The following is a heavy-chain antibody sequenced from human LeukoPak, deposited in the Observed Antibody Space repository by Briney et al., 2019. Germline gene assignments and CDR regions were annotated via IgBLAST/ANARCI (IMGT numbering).Heavy chain of an antibody. CDR3: ARNRGATFTPAFDY. CDR1: GGSISSYY. CDR2: IYYSGST. V-gene: IGHV4-59*08. Sequence: SETLSLTCTVSGGSISSYYWSWIRQPPGKGLEWIGDIYYSGSTNYNPSLKSRVTISVDTSKNQFSLKLSAVTAADTAVYYCARNRGATFTPAFDYWGQGTLVTVSS. D-gene: IGHD1-26*01. J-gene: IGHJ4*02.